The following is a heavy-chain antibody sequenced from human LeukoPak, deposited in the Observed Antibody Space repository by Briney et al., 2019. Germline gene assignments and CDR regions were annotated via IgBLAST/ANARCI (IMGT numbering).Heavy chain of an antibody. CDR3: ARVLASVPAFYLDP. CDR2: INPNSGGT. Sequence: ASVKVSCKASGYTFTGYYMHWVRQAPGQGLEWMGWINPNSGGTNYAQKFQGRVTMTRDTSISTAYVELSRLRSDDTAVYYCARVLASVPAFYLDPWGQGTLVTVSS. V-gene: IGHV1-2*02. J-gene: IGHJ5*02. D-gene: IGHD2-2*01. CDR1: GYTFTGYY.